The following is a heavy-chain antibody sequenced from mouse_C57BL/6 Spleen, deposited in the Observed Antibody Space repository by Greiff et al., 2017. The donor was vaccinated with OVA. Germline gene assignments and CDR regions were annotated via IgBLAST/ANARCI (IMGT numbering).Heavy chain of an antibody. Sequence: EVQLVESEGGLVQPGSSMKLSCTASGFTFSDYYMAWVRQVPEKGLEWVAHINYDGSSTYYLDSLKSRFIISRDNAKNILYLQMSSLKSEDTATYYCARGGRHFDVWGTGTTVTVSS. CDR3: ARGGRHFDV. V-gene: IGHV5-16*01. D-gene: IGHD1-2*01. CDR2: INYDGSST. CDR1: GFTFSDYY. J-gene: IGHJ1*03.